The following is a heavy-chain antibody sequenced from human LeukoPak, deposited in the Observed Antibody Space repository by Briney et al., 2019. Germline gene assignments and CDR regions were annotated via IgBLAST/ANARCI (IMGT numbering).Heavy chain of an antibody. CDR1: GGSFSGYY. J-gene: IGHJ4*02. CDR3: ARAPTYGSGSYSIDY. CDR2: INHSGST. Sequence: SETLSLTCAVYGGSFSGYYWSWIRQPPGKGLEWIGEINHSGSTNYNPSLKSRVTLSVDTSKNQFSLKLSSVTAADTAVYYCARAPTYGSGSYSIDYWGQGTLVTVSS. V-gene: IGHV4-34*01. D-gene: IGHD3-10*01.